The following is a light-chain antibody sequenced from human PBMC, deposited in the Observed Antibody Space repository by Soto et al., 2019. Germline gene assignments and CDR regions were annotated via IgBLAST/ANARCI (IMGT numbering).Light chain of an antibody. CDR3: QQGHGT. V-gene: IGKV1-39*01. CDR1: QSINSD. CDR2: AS. J-gene: IGKJ1*01. Sequence: DIQMTQSPSSLSASIGDRVTITCRASQSINSDLCWYQKKPGNAPKLLMYASILQGGVPSRFSGSGSGTDFTLTITSLQPEDFATYYCQQGHGTFGQGTKVEVK.